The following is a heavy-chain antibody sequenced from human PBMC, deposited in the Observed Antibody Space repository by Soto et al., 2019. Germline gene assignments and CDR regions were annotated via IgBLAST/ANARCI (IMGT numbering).Heavy chain of an antibody. J-gene: IGHJ6*03. CDR3: AKDKQLRGVYYYMDV. D-gene: IGHD3-10*01. V-gene: IGHV3-23*01. CDR1: GFTFSSYA. CDR2: ISGSGGST. Sequence: GGSLRLSCAASGFTFSSYALSWVRQAPGKELEWVSAISGSGGSTYYADSVKGRFTISRDNSKNTLYLQMNSLRAEDTAVYYCAKDKQLRGVYYYMDVWGKGTTVTVSS.